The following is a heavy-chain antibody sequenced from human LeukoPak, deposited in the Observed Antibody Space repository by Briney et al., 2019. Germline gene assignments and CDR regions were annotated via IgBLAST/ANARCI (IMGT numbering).Heavy chain of an antibody. J-gene: IGHJ4*02. CDR1: GYTFTSYG. D-gene: IGHD6-19*01. CDR2: ISAYNGNT. CDR3: ARWPHDRIAVAY. Sequence: ASVKVSCKASGYTFTSYGISWVRQAPGQGLEWTGWISAYNGNTNYAQKLQGRVTMTTDTSTSTAYMELRSLRSDDTAVYYCARWPHDRIAVAYWGQGTLVTVSS. V-gene: IGHV1-18*01.